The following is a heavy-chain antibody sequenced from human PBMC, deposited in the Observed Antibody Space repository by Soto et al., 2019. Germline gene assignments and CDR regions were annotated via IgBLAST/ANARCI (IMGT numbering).Heavy chain of an antibody. Sequence: GSLRLSCAASEFTFSTYWMHWVRQAPGKGLEWVARIDTTGSTTTYAGSVQGRFTISRDNAKNTLYLQMNSVRDEDTAVYYCSKDNRPAYYYYYMDVWGKGTTVTVSS. CDR1: EFTFSTYW. CDR3: SKDNRPAYYYYYMDV. CDR2: IDTTGSTT. J-gene: IGHJ6*03. V-gene: IGHV3-74*01.